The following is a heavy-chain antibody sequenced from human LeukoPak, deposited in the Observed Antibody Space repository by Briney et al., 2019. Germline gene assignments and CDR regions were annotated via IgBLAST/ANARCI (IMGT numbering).Heavy chain of an antibody. J-gene: IGHJ4*02. CDR2: IGTAGDT. CDR1: GFTFSSYD. D-gene: IGHD3-10*01. CDR3: ARAPVYGPYHFDY. V-gene: IGHV3-13*01. Sequence: GGSLRLSCAASGFTFSSYDMHWVRQAIGKSLEWVSAIGTAGDTYYPGSVKGRFTISRENAKDSLYLQMNSLRAGDTAVYYCARAPVYGPYHFDYWGQGTLVTVSS.